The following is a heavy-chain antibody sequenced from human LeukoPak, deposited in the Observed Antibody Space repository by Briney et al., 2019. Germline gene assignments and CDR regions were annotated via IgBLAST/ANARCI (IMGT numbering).Heavy chain of an antibody. V-gene: IGHV3-30-3*01. J-gene: IGHJ4*02. CDR3: ARVRSSGCLDY. CDR1: GFTFSSYA. D-gene: IGHD6-19*01. CDR2: ISYDGSNK. Sequence: GGSLRLSCAASGFTFSSYATHWVRQAPGKGLEWVAVISYDGSNKYYADSVKGRFTISRDNSKNTLYLQMNSLRAEDTAVYYCARVRSSGCLDYWGQGTLVTVSS.